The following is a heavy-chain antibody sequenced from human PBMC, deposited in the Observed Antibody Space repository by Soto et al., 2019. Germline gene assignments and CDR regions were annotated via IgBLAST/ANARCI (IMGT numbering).Heavy chain of an antibody. V-gene: IGHV4-30-4*01. D-gene: IGHD2-2*01. CDR3: ARGPGVVPAAPRGMDV. Sequence: TLSLTCTVSGGSISSGDYYWSWIRQPPGKGLEWIGYIYYSGSTYYNPSLKSRVTISVDTSKNQFSLKLSSVTAADTAVYYCARGPGVVPAAPRGMDVWGQGTTVTVSS. CDR1: GGSISSGDYY. J-gene: IGHJ6*02. CDR2: IYYSGST.